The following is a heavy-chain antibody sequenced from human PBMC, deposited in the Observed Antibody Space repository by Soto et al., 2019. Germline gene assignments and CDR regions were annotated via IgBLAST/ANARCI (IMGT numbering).Heavy chain of an antibody. CDR2: ISGSGGST. J-gene: IGHJ4*02. Sequence: EVQLLESGGGLVQPGGSLRLSCAASGFTFSSYAISWVRQAPGKGLEWVSAISGSGGSTYYADSVKGRFTLSRDNSKNTLYLQMNSLRAEDTAVYYCAKFTGVLLWSYFDYWGQGTLVTVSS. CDR3: AKFTGVLLWSYFDY. CDR1: GFTFSSYA. V-gene: IGHV3-23*01. D-gene: IGHD3-10*01.